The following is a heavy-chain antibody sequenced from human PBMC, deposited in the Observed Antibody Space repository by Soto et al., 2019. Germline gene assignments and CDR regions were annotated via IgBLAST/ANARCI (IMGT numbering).Heavy chain of an antibody. CDR1: GFTFSIYA. V-gene: IGHV3-23*01. CDR2: IGGSGGGT. D-gene: IGHD3-22*01. J-gene: IGHJ4*02. Sequence: GGSLRLSCAASGFTFSIYAMSWVRQAPGKGLEWVSTIGGSGGGTSYADFVRGHFTISRDNPRNTLYLQMNNVRAEDTAVYYCAKDAPGSGWLSDYWGQGTLVTVSS. CDR3: AKDAPGSGWLSDY.